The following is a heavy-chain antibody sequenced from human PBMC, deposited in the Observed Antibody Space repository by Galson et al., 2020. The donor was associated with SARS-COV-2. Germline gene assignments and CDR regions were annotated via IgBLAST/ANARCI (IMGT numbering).Heavy chain of an antibody. J-gene: IGHJ6*02. CDR3: ARDITMIVVVIRLEPYYYGMDV. CDR2: INPNSGGT. CDR1: GYTFTGYY. V-gene: IGHV1-2*02. D-gene: IGHD3-22*01. Sequence: ASLQDSCKASGYTFTGYYMHWVRQAPGQALEWMGWINPNSGGTHYPQKFQGRVTRTRDTSISTAYMELSRLRSDDTAVYYCARDITMIVVVIRLEPYYYGMDVWGQGTTVTV.